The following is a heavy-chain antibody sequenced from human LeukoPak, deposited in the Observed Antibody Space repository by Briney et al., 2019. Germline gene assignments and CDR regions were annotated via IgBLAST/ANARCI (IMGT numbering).Heavy chain of an antibody. J-gene: IGHJ4*02. CDR2: ISSSGSTI. Sequence: GGSLRLPCAASGFTFSSYEMNWVRQAPGKGLEWVSYISSSGSTIYYADSVKGRFTISRDNAKNSLYLQMNSLRAEDTAVYYCAVVTRDYGDSTNIDYWGQGTLVTVSS. D-gene: IGHD4-17*01. CDR3: AVVTRDYGDSTNIDY. V-gene: IGHV3-48*03. CDR1: GFTFSSYE.